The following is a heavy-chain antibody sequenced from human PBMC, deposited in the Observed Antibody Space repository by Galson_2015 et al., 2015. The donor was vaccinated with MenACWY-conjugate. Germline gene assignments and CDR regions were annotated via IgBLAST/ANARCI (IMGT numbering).Heavy chain of an antibody. CDR1: GGSISSYY. D-gene: IGHD6-13*01. V-gene: IGHV4-59*01. CDR2: IYYSGST. J-gene: IGHJ6*02. Sequence: SETLSLTCTVSGGSISSYYWSWIRQPPGKGLEWIGYIYYSGSTNYNPSLKSRVTISVDTSKNQFSLKLSSVTAADTAVYYCARHRIAAAGEPLYGMDVWGQGTTVTVSS. CDR3: ARHRIAAAGEPLYGMDV.